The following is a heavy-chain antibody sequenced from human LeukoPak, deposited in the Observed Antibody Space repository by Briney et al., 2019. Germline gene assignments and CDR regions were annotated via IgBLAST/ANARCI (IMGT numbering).Heavy chain of an antibody. V-gene: IGHV3-30*04. D-gene: IGHD3-3*02. J-gene: IGHJ4*02. Sequence: GRSLRLSCAASGFTFSSYAMHWVRQAPGKGLEWVAVISYDGSNKYYADSVKGRFTISRDNSKNTLYLQMNSLRAEDTAVYYCARDPSLSIGPSYYFDYWGQGTLVTVSS. CDR3: ARDPSLSIGPSYYFDY. CDR1: GFTFSSYA. CDR2: ISYDGSNK.